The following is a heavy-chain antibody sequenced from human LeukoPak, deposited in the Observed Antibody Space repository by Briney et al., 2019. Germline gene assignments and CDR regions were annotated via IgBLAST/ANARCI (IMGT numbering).Heavy chain of an antibody. CDR3: ARDLFEVEWELLWAFDI. J-gene: IGHJ3*02. CDR1: GYTFTSYG. CDR2: ISAYNGNT. V-gene: IGHV1-18*01. Sequence: ASVKVSCKASGYTFTSYGISWVRQAPGQGLEWVGWISAYNGNTNYAQKLQGRVTMTTDTSTSTAYMELRSLRSDDTAVYYCARDLFEVEWELLWAFDIWGQGTMVTVSS. D-gene: IGHD1-26*01.